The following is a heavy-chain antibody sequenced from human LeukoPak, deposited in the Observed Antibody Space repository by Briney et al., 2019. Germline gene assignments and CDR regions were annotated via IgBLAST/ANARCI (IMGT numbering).Heavy chain of an antibody. Sequence: GGSLRLSCAASGFTFSSYAMHWVRQAPGKGLEWVAVISYDGSNKYYADSVKGRFTISRDNSKNTLYLQMNSLRAEDTAVYYCAKDMNYDFSNWGQGTLVTVSS. CDR2: ISYDGSNK. CDR1: GFTFSSYA. D-gene: IGHD3-3*01. J-gene: IGHJ4*02. V-gene: IGHV3-30*04. CDR3: AKDMNYDFSN.